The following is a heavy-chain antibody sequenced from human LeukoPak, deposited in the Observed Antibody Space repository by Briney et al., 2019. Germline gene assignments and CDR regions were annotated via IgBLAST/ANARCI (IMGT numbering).Heavy chain of an antibody. Sequence: GGSLRLSCAASGFTFTDYFMNWIRQAPGKGLEWVSSISISGSTIYYADSVKGRFTISRDNAKNSLYLQMNSLRAEDTAVYYCVRSSDSSSLQYFQHWGQGTLVTVSS. CDR3: VRSSDSSSLQYFQH. CDR2: ISISGSTI. CDR1: GFTFTDYF. J-gene: IGHJ1*01. V-gene: IGHV3-11*01. D-gene: IGHD6-6*01.